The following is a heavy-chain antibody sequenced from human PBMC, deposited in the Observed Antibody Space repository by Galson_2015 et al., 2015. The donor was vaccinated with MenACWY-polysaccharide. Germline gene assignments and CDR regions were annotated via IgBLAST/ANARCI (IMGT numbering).Heavy chain of an antibody. CDR1: GFTFSNHA. Sequence: SQRLSCAASGFTFSNHALSWVRQAPGKGLEWVSGINNIGSATDYADSVKGRFTISRDNFNNMLYLQVNGLRAEDTAVYFCARGRYCGGACHTLLDSWGQGTLVTVSS. D-gene: IGHD2-8*02. J-gene: IGHJ4*02. CDR3: ARGRYCGGACHTLLDS. CDR2: INNIGSAT. V-gene: IGHV3-23*01.